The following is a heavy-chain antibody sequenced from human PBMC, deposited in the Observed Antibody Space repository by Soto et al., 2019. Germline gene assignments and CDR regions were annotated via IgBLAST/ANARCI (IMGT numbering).Heavy chain of an antibody. Sequence: QVHLVQSGAEVKKPGASVKVSCKASGYTFTTYTTHWVRQAPGQRLEWMGWIDAGNGNSKYSQKFQGKVTFTSDTSANTAYMELSSLRSEDTAVYYCARNGGTYRDAFEIWGQGTMVTVSS. CDR1: GYTFTTYT. J-gene: IGHJ3*02. CDR3: ARNGGTYRDAFEI. V-gene: IGHV1-3*01. CDR2: IDAGNGNS. D-gene: IGHD1-26*01.